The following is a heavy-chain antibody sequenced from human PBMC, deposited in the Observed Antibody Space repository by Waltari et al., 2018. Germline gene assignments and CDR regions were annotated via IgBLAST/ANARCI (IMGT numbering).Heavy chain of an antibody. CDR1: GFTFSSYG. CDR2: MNSDATIK. J-gene: IGHJ4*02. CDR3: VRGSSGWYGTDF. Sequence: VQLVESGGGVVQPGGSLRLSCAASGFTFSSYGMHWVRQAPGKGLVWVSRMNSDATIKDYADSVKGRFTISRDNAENTLYLQMNSLRIEDTAIYYCVRGSSGWYGTDFWGQGTLVTVSS. V-gene: IGHV3-74*02. D-gene: IGHD6-19*01.